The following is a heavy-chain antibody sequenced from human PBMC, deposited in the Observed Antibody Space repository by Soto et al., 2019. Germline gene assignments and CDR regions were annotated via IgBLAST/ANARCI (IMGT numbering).Heavy chain of an antibody. D-gene: IGHD2-15*01. J-gene: IGHJ4*02. Sequence: QVQLVQSGAEVKKPGASVKVSCKASGYTFTNYGITWVRQAPGQGLEWMGWISAYNGDTNYAQKLQARVTMTTDTSTTTAYMELRGLTSADTAVYYCARGFCSGGFCYPNDFWGQGTLVTVSS. V-gene: IGHV1-18*01. CDR3: ARGFCSGGFCYPNDF. CDR1: GYTFTNYG. CDR2: ISAYNGDT.